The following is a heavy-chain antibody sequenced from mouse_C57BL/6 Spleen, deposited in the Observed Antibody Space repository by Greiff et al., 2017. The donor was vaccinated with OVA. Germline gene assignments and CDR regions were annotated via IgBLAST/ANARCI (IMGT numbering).Heavy chain of an antibody. J-gene: IGHJ2*01. Sequence: EVQLQQSGPELVKPGASVKISCKASGYTFTDYYMNWVKQSHGKSLEWIGDINPNNGGTSYNQKFKGKATLTVDKSSSTAYMELRSLTSEDSAVYYCARRDHDGLDYWGQGTTLTVSS. CDR1: GYTFTDYY. V-gene: IGHV1-26*01. CDR3: ARRDHDGLDY. CDR2: INPNNGGT. D-gene: IGHD2-12*01.